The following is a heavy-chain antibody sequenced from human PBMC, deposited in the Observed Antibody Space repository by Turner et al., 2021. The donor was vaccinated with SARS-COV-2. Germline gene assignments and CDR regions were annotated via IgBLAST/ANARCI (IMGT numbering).Heavy chain of an antibody. D-gene: IGHD4-4*01. CDR2: ISYDGSNK. CDR1: GFTFSSYG. CDR3: AKQLGLYSNPMYYFDY. Sequence: QVQLVESGGGVVQPGRSLRLSCAAPGFTFSSYGMHWVRQAPGKGLEWVAVISYDGSNKYYADSVKGRFTISRDNSKNTLYLQMNSLRAEDTAVYYCAKQLGLYSNPMYYFDYWGQGTLVTVSS. V-gene: IGHV3-30*18. J-gene: IGHJ4*02.